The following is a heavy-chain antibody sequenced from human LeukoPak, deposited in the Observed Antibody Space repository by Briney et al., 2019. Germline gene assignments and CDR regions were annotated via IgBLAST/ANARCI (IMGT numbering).Heavy chain of an antibody. J-gene: IGHJ3*02. Sequence: ASVKVSCKASGYTFTGYYLHWVRRAPGQGLEWMGWINPNSCGTNYAQQFQGRVTMTRDTSISTAYMELSRLRSDDAAVYYCSRDPRAVASDAFDIWGQGTMVTVSS. V-gene: IGHV1-2*02. D-gene: IGHD6-13*01. CDR1: GYTFTGYY. CDR2: INPNSCGT. CDR3: SRDPRAVASDAFDI.